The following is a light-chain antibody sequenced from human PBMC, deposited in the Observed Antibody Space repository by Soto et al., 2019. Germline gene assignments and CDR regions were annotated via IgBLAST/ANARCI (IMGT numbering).Light chain of an antibody. CDR1: QSVSSN. CDR2: GAS. J-gene: IGKJ5*01. CDR3: QQYNNWPPIT. V-gene: IGKV3-15*01. Sequence: ENVLTQSPDSLSLSPGDRATLFCRASQSVSSNLAWYQQKPGQAPRLLIYGASTRATGIPARFSGSGSGTEFTLTISSLQSEDFAVYYCQQYNNWPPITFGQGTRLEIK.